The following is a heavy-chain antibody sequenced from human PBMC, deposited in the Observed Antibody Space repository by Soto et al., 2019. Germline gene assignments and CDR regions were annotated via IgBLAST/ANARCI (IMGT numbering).Heavy chain of an antibody. V-gene: IGHV4-31*03. D-gene: IGHD3-3*01. CDR3: ARDSYYDFWSGGVPPTTSSGMDV. CDR1: GGSISSGGYY. J-gene: IGHJ6*02. Sequence: TLSLTFTVSGGSISSGGYYWSWIRQHPGKGLEWIWYIYYSGSTYYNPSLKSRVTISVDTSKNQFSLKLSSVTAADTAVYYCARDSYYDFWSGGVPPTTSSGMDVWGQGTKVTVSS. CDR2: IYYSGST.